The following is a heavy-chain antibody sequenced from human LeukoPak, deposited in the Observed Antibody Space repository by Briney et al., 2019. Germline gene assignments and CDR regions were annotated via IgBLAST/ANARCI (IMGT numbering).Heavy chain of an antibody. Sequence: GGSLRLSCAASGFTFSSYSMNWVRQAPGKGLEWVSSISSSSSYIYYADSVKGRFTISRDNAKNSLYLQMNSLRAEDTAVYYCARSWVATIDYFDYWGQGTLVTVSS. CDR3: ARSWVATIDYFDY. D-gene: IGHD5-12*01. CDR2: ISSSSSYI. CDR1: GFTFSSYS. J-gene: IGHJ4*02. V-gene: IGHV3-21*01.